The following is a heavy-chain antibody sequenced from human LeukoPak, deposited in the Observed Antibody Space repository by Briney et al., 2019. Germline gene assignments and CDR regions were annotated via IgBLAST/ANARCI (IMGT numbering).Heavy chain of an antibody. V-gene: IGHV3-23*01. CDR3: AKGSRRITIFGVATNYFDY. D-gene: IGHD3-3*01. CDR2: ISGSGGST. J-gene: IGHJ4*02. CDR1: GFTFSSYA. Sequence: GGSLRLSCAASGFTFSSYAMSWVRQAPGKGLEWVSAISGSGGSTYYADSVKGRFTISRGNSKNTLYLQVNSLRAEDTAVYYCAKGSRRITIFGVATNYFDYWGQGTLGTVSS.